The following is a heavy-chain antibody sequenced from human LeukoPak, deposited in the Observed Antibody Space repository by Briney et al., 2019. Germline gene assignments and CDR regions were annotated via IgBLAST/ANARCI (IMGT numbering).Heavy chain of an antibody. Sequence: PSETLSLTCTVSGGSISSHYWSWIRQPPGKGLEWIGYIYYSGSTNYNPSLKSRVTISVDTSKNQFSLKLSSVTAADTAVYYCASAYYYGSGSYDDFDIWGQGTMVTVSS. V-gene: IGHV4-59*11. D-gene: IGHD3-10*01. CDR3: ASAYYYGSGSYDDFDI. CDR1: GGSISSHY. CDR2: IYYSGST. J-gene: IGHJ3*02.